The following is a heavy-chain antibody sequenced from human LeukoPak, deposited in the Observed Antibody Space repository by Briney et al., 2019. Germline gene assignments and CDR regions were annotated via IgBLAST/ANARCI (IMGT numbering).Heavy chain of an antibody. V-gene: IGHV3-23*01. CDR3: ATSSYGGNFGLFDY. CDR2: ISGSGGST. Sequence: TGGSLRLSRAASGFTFSSYAMSWVRQAPGKGLEWVSAISGSGGSTYYADSVKGRFTISRDNSKNTLYLQMNSLRAEDTSVYYCATSSYGGNFGLFDYWGQGILVTVSS. D-gene: IGHD4-23*01. J-gene: IGHJ4*02. CDR1: GFTFSSYA.